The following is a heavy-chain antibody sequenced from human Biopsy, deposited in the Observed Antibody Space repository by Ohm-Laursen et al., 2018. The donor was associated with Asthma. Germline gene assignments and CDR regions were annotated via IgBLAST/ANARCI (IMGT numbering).Heavy chain of an antibody. Sequence: GSLRLSCAASGFTFSSYDMHWVRQAPGKGLEYVSGISNNGGRTNYGDSVKGRFTISRDNSKSTLYLQMSSLRGEDTAVYYCVSVYSRGFNNYYGMDVWGQGTTVTVSS. V-gene: IGHV3-64D*08. CDR2: ISNNGGRT. CDR3: VSVYSRGFNNYYGMDV. J-gene: IGHJ6*02. D-gene: IGHD6-19*01. CDR1: GFTFSSYD.